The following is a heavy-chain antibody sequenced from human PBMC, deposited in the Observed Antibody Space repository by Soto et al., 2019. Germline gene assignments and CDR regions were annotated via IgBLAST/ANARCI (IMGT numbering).Heavy chain of an antibody. CDR2: INPNSGGT. CDR1: GYTFTSYC. CDR3: ARGSITMVRGVTEDGMDV. D-gene: IGHD3-10*01. Sequence: ASVKVSCKASGYTFTSYCMHWVRQAPGQGLEWMGWINPNSGGTNYAQKFQGWVTMTRDTSISTAYMELSRLRSDDTAVYYCARGSITMVRGVTEDGMDVWGQGTTVTVSS. V-gene: IGHV1-2*04. J-gene: IGHJ6*02.